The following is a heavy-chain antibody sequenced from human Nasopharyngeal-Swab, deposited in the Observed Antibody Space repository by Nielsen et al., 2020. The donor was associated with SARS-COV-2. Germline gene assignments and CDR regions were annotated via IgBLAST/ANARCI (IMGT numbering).Heavy chain of an antibody. Sequence: WIRQPPGKGLEWIGYIYYSGSTNYNPSLKSRVTISVDTSKDQFSLKLSSVTAADTAVYYCARDLGGYDILTGYYHYYDYMDVWGKGTTVTVSS. V-gene: IGHV4-59*01. D-gene: IGHD3-9*01. CDR2: IYYSGST. J-gene: IGHJ6*03. CDR3: ARDLGGYDILTGYYHYYDYMDV.